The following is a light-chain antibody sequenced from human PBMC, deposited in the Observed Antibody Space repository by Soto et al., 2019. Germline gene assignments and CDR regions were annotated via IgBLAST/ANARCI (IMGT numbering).Light chain of an antibody. J-gene: IGLJ1*01. V-gene: IGLV2-14*01. CDR3: SSYTTSSPYV. CDR2: EVS. Sequence: QSALTQPASVSGSPGQSITIYCTGTRXDVGGYNYVSWYQHHPGKAPKLVIYEVSHRPSGISDRFSGSKSGNTASLTISGLQVEDEADYYCSSYTTSSPYVFGAGTKVTVL. CDR1: RXDVGGYNY.